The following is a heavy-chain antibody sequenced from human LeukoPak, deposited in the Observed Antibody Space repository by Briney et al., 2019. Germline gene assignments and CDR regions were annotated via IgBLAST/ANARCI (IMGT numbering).Heavy chain of an antibody. CDR3: AKDHDYYGSGSPY. D-gene: IGHD3-10*01. J-gene: IGHJ4*02. V-gene: IGHV3-30*02. CDR2: IRYDGSNK. Sequence: GGSLRLSCAASGFTFSNYGMHWVRQAPGKGLEWVAFIRYDGSNKYYADSVKGRFTISRDNSKNTLYLQMNSLRAEDTAVYYCAKDHDYYGSGSPYWGQGTLVTVSS. CDR1: GFTFSNYG.